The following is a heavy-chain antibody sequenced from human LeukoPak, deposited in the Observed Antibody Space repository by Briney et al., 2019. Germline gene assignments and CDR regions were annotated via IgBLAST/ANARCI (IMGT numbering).Heavy chain of an antibody. CDR2: IKQDGSEK. J-gene: IGHJ6*02. D-gene: IGHD2-2*01. CDR1: GFTLSSYW. V-gene: IGHV3-7*01. Sequence: GGSLRLSSAASGFTLSSYWMSWVRQAPGKGLEWVANIKQDGSEKYYVDSVKGRFTISRDNAKNSLYLQMNSLRAEDTAVYYCARDRGYDYGMDVWGQGTTVTVSS. CDR3: ARDRGYDYGMDV.